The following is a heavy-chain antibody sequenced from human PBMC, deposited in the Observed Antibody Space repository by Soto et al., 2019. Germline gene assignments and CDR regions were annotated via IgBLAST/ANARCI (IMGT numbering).Heavy chain of an antibody. CDR2: INAGNGNT. D-gene: IGHD2-21*01. Sequence: SSVKVSCRASGYTFTSYAMHWLRQAPGQRLEWMGWINAGNGNTKYSQKFQGRVTITRDTSANTAYMELSSLRSEDTAVYYCARDSEAYCGGECYGRYDYWGQGTLVTVSS. CDR3: ARDSEAYCGGECYGRYDY. J-gene: IGHJ4*02. CDR1: GYTFTSYA. V-gene: IGHV1-3*01.